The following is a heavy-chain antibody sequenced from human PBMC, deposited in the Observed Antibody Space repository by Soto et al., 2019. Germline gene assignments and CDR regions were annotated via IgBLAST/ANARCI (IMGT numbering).Heavy chain of an antibody. CDR1: GFKFSNYW. V-gene: IGHV3-7*03. CDR3: ARDGLLFSGPYRPSRFDY. CDR2: IKHDTSEA. Sequence: GGSLRLSCAASGFKFSNYWMSWVRQAPGKGLEWVGNIKHDTSEAHYADSVKGRFTITRDNIKNFLFLQMNGLRADDTASYYCARDGLLFSGPYRPSRFDYWGLGTLVTSPQ. J-gene: IGHJ4*02. D-gene: IGHD3-16*02.